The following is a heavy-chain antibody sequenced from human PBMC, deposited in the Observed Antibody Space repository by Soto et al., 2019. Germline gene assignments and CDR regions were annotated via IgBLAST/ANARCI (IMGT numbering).Heavy chain of an antibody. V-gene: IGHV1-69*13. J-gene: IGHJ6*02. Sequence: SVKVSFKASGYTFTSYDINWVRQATGQGLEWMGGIIPIFGTANYAQKFQGRVTITADESTSTAYMELSSLRSEDTAVYYCARRGCSSTSCQHYYYGMDVWGQGTTVTVSS. D-gene: IGHD2-2*01. CDR2: IIPIFGTA. CDR1: GYTFTSYD. CDR3: ARRGCSSTSCQHYYYGMDV.